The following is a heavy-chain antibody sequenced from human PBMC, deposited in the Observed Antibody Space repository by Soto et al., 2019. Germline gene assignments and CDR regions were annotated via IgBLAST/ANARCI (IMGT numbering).Heavy chain of an antibody. D-gene: IGHD6-25*01. V-gene: IGHV1-18*01. CDR1: GYTFSSHG. J-gene: IGHJ5*02. CDR2: VSGDNGNT. Sequence: QVQLVQSGAEVKKPGTSVKVSCTASGYTFSSHGISWVRQAPGQGLQWIGWVSGDNGNTNCAQSLQGRVTMTTDTXXXXXXXXXXXXXXXXXXXXXXXXXXXXXXXXXCQREWFDPWGQGTLVIVSS. CDR3: XXXXXXXXXXXCQREWFDP.